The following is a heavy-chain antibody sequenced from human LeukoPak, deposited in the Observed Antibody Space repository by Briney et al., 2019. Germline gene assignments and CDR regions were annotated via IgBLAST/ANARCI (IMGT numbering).Heavy chain of an antibody. CDR3: ARGLRPYTGYSSRPFDY. V-gene: IGHV3-72*01. Sequence: GGSLRLSCAASGFTFSDHYMEWVRQAPGKGLEWVGRTRNKANSYTTEYAASVKGRFTISRDDSKNSLYLQMNSLKTEDTAVYYCARGLRPYTGYSSRPFDYWGQGTLVTVSS. CDR1: GFTFSDHY. D-gene: IGHD6-13*01. CDR2: TRNKANSYTT. J-gene: IGHJ4*02.